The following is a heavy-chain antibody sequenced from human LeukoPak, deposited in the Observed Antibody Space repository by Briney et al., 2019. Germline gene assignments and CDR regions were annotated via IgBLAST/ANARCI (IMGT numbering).Heavy chain of an antibody. V-gene: IGHV4-61*02. D-gene: IGHD1-1*01. CDR3: ARAYDFNWFDP. J-gene: IGHJ5*02. CDR1: GVSISSGYYY. CDR2: IYTSGST. Sequence: SQTLSLTCSVSGVSISSGYYYWNWIRQPAGKGLEWIGRIYTSGSTNYNPSLKSRVTISVDTSKNQFSLKLSSVTAADTAVYYCARAYDFNWFDPWGQGTLVTVSS.